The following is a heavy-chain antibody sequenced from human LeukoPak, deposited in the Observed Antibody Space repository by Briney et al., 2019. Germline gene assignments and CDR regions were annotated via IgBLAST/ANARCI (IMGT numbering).Heavy chain of an antibody. Sequence: PGGSLRLSCAASGFTFSSYAMSWVRQAPGKGLEWVSAISGSGGSTYYADSVKGRFTISRDNSKNTLYLQMNSLRAEGTAVYYCAKCPETSCYYYGMDVWGQGTTVTVSS. CDR2: ISGSGGST. J-gene: IGHJ6*02. CDR1: GFTFSSYA. V-gene: IGHV3-23*01. D-gene: IGHD2-2*01. CDR3: AKCPETSCYYYGMDV.